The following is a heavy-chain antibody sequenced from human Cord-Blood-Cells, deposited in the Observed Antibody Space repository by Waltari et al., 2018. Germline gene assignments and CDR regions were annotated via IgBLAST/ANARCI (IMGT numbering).Heavy chain of an antibody. CDR1: GYTLTELS. J-gene: IGHJ6*02. CDR2: CDPVDGET. V-gene: IGHV1-24*01. Sequence: QVQLVQSGAEVKKPGASVKVSCKVSGYTLTELSMHWVRQAPGKGLEWMGGCDPVDGETIYAQKFQGRVTMTEDTSTDTAYMELSSLRSEDTAVYYCATHSEYYDSSGYYYYGMDVWGQGTTVTVSS. D-gene: IGHD3-22*01. CDR3: ATHSEYYDSSGYYYYGMDV.